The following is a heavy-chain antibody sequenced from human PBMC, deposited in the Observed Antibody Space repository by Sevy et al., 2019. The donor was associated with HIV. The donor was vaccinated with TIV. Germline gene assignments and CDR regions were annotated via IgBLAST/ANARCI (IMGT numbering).Heavy chain of an antibody. CDR2: FDPEDGET. CDR1: GYTLTKLS. Sequence: ASMKVSCKVSGYTLTKLSMHWVRQAPGKGLEWMGTFDPEDGETIYEQKFQGRVTMTEDTSIDTAYMELSSLRSEDTAVFYCAITKDYYDNSGYPFDYWGQGTLVTVSS. J-gene: IGHJ4*02. V-gene: IGHV1-24*01. CDR3: AITKDYYDNSGYPFDY. D-gene: IGHD3-22*01.